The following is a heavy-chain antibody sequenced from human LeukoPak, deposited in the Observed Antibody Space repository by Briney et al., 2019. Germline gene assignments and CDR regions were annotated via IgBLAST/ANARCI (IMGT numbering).Heavy chain of an antibody. V-gene: IGHV1-2*02. CDR2: INPNSGGT. CDR1: GYTFTSYD. D-gene: IGHD5-18*01. Sequence: GASVKVSCKASGYTFTSYDINWVRQAPGQGLEWMGWINPNSGGTNYAQKFQGRVTMTRDTSISTAYMELSRLRSDDTAVYYCARREYSYGYDYWGQGTLVTVSS. J-gene: IGHJ4*02. CDR3: ARREYSYGYDY.